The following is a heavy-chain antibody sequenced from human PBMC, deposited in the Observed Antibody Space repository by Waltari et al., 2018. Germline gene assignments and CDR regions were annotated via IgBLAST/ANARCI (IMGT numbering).Heavy chain of an antibody. CDR2: IYTSGST. V-gene: IGHV4-61*02. J-gene: IGHJ6*03. CDR3: ARGTRQPYGSGLYYMDV. CDR1: GGYISSGSYY. D-gene: IGHD3-10*01. Sequence: QVQLQESGPGLVKPSQTLSLTCTVSGGYISSGSYYWSWIRQPAGKGLEWIGRIYTSGSTNYNPSLKSRVTISVDTSKNQFSLKLSSVTAADTAVYYCARGTRQPYGSGLYYMDVWGKGTTVTVSS.